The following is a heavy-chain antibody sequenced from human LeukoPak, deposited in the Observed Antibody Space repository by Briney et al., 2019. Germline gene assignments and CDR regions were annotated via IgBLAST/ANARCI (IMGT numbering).Heavy chain of an antibody. CDR1: GGTFSSYA. Sequence: SVKVSCKASGGTFSSYAISWVRQAPGQGLEWMGGIIPIFGTANYAQKFQGRVTITADESTSTAYMELSRLRSEDTAVYYCASDVVVPGLFVFGYWGQGTLVTVSS. V-gene: IGHV1-69*13. CDR2: IIPIFGTA. J-gene: IGHJ4*02. D-gene: IGHD2-2*01. CDR3: ASDVVVPGLFVFGY.